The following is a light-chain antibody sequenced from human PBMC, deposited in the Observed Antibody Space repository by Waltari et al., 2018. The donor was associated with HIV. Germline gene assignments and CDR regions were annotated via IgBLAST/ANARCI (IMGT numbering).Light chain of an antibody. Sequence: EIVLTQSPGTLSLSPGERATLSCRASQSVRNNYLVWYQKKPGQAPRLLIYGASSRATGIPDRFSGSGSGTDFTLTISRLEPEDFAMFYCQHYGSSPLTFGQGTRLEIK. J-gene: IGKJ5*01. CDR3: QHYGSSPLT. CDR1: QSVRNNY. CDR2: GAS. V-gene: IGKV3-20*01.